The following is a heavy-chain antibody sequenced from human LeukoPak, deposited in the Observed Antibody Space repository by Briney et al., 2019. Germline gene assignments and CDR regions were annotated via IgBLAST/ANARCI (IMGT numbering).Heavy chain of an antibody. V-gene: IGHV4-59*01. CDR2: ISYSGST. CDR1: GGSISSYY. D-gene: IGHD1-1*01. Sequence: SETLSLTCTVSGGSISSYYWSWIRQPPGKGVEWFGYISYSGSTNYNLSLKSRVTISVDTSKNQFSLKLSSVTAADTAVYYCAREGTAGTNLNWFDPWGQGTLVTVSS. J-gene: IGHJ5*02. CDR3: AREGTAGTNLNWFDP.